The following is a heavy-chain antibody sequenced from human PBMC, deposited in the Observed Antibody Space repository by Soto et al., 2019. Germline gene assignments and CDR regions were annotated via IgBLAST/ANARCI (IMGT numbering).Heavy chain of an antibody. Sequence: EVQMVESGGGLVKPGGSLRLSCAASGFTFNSAWMNWVRQAPGKGLEWVALVTSEAAGGTTDYAAPVKSRFSISREDSKSTLYLQMNSLKVEDTAVYYCSTNTVASTYDYWGQGTLFTVSS. V-gene: IGHV3-15*01. CDR1: GFTFNSAW. CDR3: STNTVASTYDY. CDR2: VTSEAAGGTT. J-gene: IGHJ4*02. D-gene: IGHD2-21*01.